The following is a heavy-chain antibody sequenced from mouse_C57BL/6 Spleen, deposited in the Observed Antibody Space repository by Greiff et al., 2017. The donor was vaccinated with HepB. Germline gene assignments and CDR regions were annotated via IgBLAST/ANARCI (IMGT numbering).Heavy chain of an antibody. J-gene: IGHJ4*01. CDR1: GYTFTEYT. Sequence: VKLMESGAELVKPGASVKLSCKASGYTFTEYTIHWVKQRSGQGLEWIGWFYPGSGSIKYNEKFKDKATLTADKSSSTVYMELSRLTSEDSAVYFCARHEEDYDYDGRDYYAMDYWGQGTSVTVSS. V-gene: IGHV1-62-2*01. CDR3: ARHEEDYDYDGRDYYAMDY. D-gene: IGHD2-4*01. CDR2: FYPGSGSI.